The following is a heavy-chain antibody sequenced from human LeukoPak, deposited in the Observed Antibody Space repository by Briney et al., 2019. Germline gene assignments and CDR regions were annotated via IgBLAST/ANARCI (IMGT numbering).Heavy chain of an antibody. CDR2: IFFTGKT. Sequence: SETLSLTCDVSGGSISTDDYWWGWIRQPPGKGLEWIAIIFFTGKTHHNPSLRSRAFMSVDTSKNQFSLRLSAVTAADTAVYYCARQMGLGVWALDYWAREPWSPSPQ. CDR3: ARQMGLGVWALDY. CDR1: GGSISTDDYW. V-gene: IGHV4-39*01. J-gene: IGHJ4*02. D-gene: IGHD5/OR15-5a*01.